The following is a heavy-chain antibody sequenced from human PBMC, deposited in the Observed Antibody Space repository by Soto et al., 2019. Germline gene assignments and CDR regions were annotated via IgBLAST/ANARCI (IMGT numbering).Heavy chain of an antibody. J-gene: IGHJ4*02. Sequence: GGSLRLSCAASGFTFSSFALNWVRQAPGKGLEWVAVISYGGSNKYYADSVKGRFTISRDNSKNTVYLLMNSLTAEDTAVYYCARALWSGYSYFDYWGQGTLVTVSS. V-gene: IGHV3-30-3*01. CDR3: ARALWSGYSYFDY. CDR1: GFTFSSFA. D-gene: IGHD3-3*01. CDR2: ISYGGSNK.